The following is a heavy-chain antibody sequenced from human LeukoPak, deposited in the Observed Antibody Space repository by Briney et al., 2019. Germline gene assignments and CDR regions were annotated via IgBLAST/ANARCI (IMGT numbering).Heavy chain of an antibody. V-gene: IGHV3-21*01. Sequence: GGSLRLSCAASGFSFSVYWMHWVRQTPGQGLEWVSSITSGSSHIYYADSVKGRFTISRDNAKSSLYLQMNSLRAEDTAVYYCARDPYSGSYGADYYYYMDVWGKGTTVTISS. J-gene: IGHJ6*03. CDR3: ARDPYSGSYGADYYYYMDV. CDR1: GFSFSVYW. CDR2: ITSGSSHI. D-gene: IGHD1-26*01.